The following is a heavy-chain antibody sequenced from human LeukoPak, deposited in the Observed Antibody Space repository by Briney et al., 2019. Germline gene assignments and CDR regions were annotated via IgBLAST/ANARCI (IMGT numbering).Heavy chain of an antibody. CDR2: IYYSGST. Sequence: PSETLSLTCTVPGGSISSSSYYWGWIRQPPGKGLEWIGSIYYSGSTYYNPSLKSRVTISVDTSKNQFSLKLSSVTAADTAVYYCARRKQLGQLDYWGQGTLVTVSS. CDR1: GGSISSSSYY. J-gene: IGHJ4*02. D-gene: IGHD6-13*01. V-gene: IGHV4-39*01. CDR3: ARRKQLGQLDY.